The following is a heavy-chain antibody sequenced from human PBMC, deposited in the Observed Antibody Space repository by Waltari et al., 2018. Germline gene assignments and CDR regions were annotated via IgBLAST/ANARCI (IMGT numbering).Heavy chain of an antibody. V-gene: IGHV1-3*01. CDR1: GYTFTTYA. Sequence: QVQLVQSGAAVNKPGASVKVSCKASGYTFTTYAMHWVRQAPGQRLEWMGWINAGNGNTKYSQKFQGRVTITRDTSASTAYMELSSLRSEDTAVYYCARDPHYYGSGSYYLKHYYYYGMDVWGQGTTVTVSS. CDR3: ARDPHYYGSGSYYLKHYYYYGMDV. J-gene: IGHJ6*02. CDR2: INAGNGNT. D-gene: IGHD3-10*01.